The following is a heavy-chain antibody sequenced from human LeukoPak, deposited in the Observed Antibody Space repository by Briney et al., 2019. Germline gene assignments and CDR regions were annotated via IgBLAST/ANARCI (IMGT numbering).Heavy chain of an antibody. V-gene: IGHV3-30-3*01. J-gene: IGHJ5*02. CDR3: AREYAGTFGP. CDR1: GFTFSAFP. Sequence: GGSLRLSRAASGFTFSAFPMHWVRQAPGMGLEWVAVISYAGNNNYYTDSVKGRVTISRDNSKNTLYLQMNSLRAEDTAMYYCAREYAGTFGPWGQGTLVTVSS. D-gene: IGHD6-13*01. CDR2: ISYAGNNN.